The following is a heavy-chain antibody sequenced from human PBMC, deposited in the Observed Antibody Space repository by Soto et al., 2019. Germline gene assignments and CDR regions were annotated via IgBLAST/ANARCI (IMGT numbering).Heavy chain of an antibody. Sequence: QLQLQESGSGLVKPSQTLSLTCAVSGGSISSGGYSLSWIRQPPGKGLEWIGYIYHSGSTYYNPSLKSRVTISLDRSKNPFSLKLSSVTAADTAVYYCARVSPYCSSTSCSLFDPWGQGTLVTVSS. CDR1: GGSISSGGYS. D-gene: IGHD2-2*01. J-gene: IGHJ5*02. CDR3: ARVSPYCSSTSCSLFDP. CDR2: IYHSGST. V-gene: IGHV4-30-2*01.